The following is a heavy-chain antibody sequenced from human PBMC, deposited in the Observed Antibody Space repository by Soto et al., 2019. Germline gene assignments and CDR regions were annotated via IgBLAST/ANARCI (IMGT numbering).Heavy chain of an antibody. V-gene: IGHV3-74*03. CDR1: GFIFSSFW. J-gene: IGHJ6*02. D-gene: IGHD3-10*01. Sequence: EVRLEEAGGGFVQPGGSLRVSCSGSGFIFSSFWMHWVRQGPGKGLEWVSRINGDGASLAYADSVKGRFSISRDNVKNTLHPQMNSLGADDTAVYFCAREGSLGLDVWGRGTTVTVSS. CDR2: INGDGASL. CDR3: AREGSLGLDV.